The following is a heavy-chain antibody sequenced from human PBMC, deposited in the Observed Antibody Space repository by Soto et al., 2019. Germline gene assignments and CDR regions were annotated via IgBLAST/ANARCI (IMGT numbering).Heavy chain of an antibody. CDR3: ARHNSYAIDY. CDR1: GTSISSYY. Sequence: LSLTCTVSGTSISSYYWSWIRQPPGKGLEWIANIHYSGTTNYNPSLASRVTLSVDTSKNQFSLKMTSVTAADRAMYFCARHNSYAIDYWGRGTLVTVSS. D-gene: IGHD2-8*01. J-gene: IGHJ4*02. V-gene: IGHV4-59*01. CDR2: IHYSGTT.